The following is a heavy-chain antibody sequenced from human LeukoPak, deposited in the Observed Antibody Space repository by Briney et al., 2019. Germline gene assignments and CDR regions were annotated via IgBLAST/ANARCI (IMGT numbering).Heavy chain of an antibody. CDR3: ARGYCSGGGCYSVENWFDP. CDR2: INPNSGGT. J-gene: IGHJ5*02. CDR1: GYTFTGYY. Sequence: ASVKVSCKASGYTFTGYYIFWVRQAPGQGLKWMGRINPNSGGTQYAQEFQGRVTMTRATSISTAYMELSRLRSDDTAVYYCARGYCSGGGCYSVENWFDPWGQGTLVTVSS. V-gene: IGHV1-2*06. D-gene: IGHD2-15*01.